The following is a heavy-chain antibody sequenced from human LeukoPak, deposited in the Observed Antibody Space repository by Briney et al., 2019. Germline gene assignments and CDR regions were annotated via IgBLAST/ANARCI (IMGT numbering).Heavy chain of an antibody. V-gene: IGHV3-21*01. CDR1: GFTFSSYS. Sequence: GGSLRLSCAASGFTFSSYSMTWVRQAPGKGLEWVSSISSSSSYIYYADSVKGRFTISRDNAKNSLYLQMNSLRAEDTAVYYCAREEYEDGVLWFDPWGQGTLVTVSS. CDR3: AREEYEDGVLWFDP. D-gene: IGHD2/OR15-2a*01. J-gene: IGHJ5*02. CDR2: ISSSSSYI.